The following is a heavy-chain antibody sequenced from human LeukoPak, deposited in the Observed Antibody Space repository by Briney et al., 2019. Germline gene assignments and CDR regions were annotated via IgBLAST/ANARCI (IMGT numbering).Heavy chain of an antibody. D-gene: IGHD3-10*01. V-gene: IGHV1-2*02. J-gene: IGHJ4*02. CDR2: INPNSGGT. Sequence: ASVTVSCKASGYTFTGYFMHWVRQAPGQGLEWMGWINPNSGGTNYAQKFQGRVTMTRDTSISTAYMELSRLRSDDTAVYYCAREFTAPRITMVRGVGTYWGQGTLVTVSS. CDR3: AREFTAPRITMVRGVGTY. CDR1: GYTFTGYF.